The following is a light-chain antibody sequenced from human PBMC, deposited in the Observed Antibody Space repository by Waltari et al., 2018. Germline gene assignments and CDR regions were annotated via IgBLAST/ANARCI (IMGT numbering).Light chain of an antibody. CDR1: QDISTS. J-gene: IGKJ1*01. CDR3: QQGDTSPPT. CDR2: HSS. Sequence: EIHMTQSPSSVSASVGDRVSMSCRPSQDISTSLAWYQQKSGKAPSLLIYHSSTLQSGVPSRFSGAGTGTDFTLTLNNLHPEDFATYFCQQGDTSPPTFGPGTKVELK. V-gene: IGKV1-12*01.